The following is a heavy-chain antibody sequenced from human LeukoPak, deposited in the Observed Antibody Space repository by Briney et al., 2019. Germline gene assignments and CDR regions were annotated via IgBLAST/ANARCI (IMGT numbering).Heavy chain of an antibody. D-gene: IGHD1-26*01. CDR3: ARDGLKAWELPLQH. J-gene: IGHJ1*01. V-gene: IGHV3-11*01. CDR1: GFTFSDYY. CDR2: ISSSGSTI. Sequence: PGGSLRLSCAASGFTFSDYYMSWIRQAPGKGLEWVSYISSSGSTIYYADSVKGRFTISRDNAKNSLYLQMDSLRAEDTAVYYCARDGLKAWELPLQHWGQGTLVTVSS.